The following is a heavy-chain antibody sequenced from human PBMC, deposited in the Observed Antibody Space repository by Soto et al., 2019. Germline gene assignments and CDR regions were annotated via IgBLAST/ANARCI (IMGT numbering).Heavy chain of an antibody. V-gene: IGHV3-9*01. Sequence: EVQLVESGGGLVQPGRSLRLSCAASGFTFDDYAMHWVRQAPGKGLEWVSGISWNSGSIGYADSVKGRFTISRDNAKNSLYLQMNSLRAQDTALYYCAKDVENYGLGPLHFDYWGQGTLVTVSS. CDR3: AKDVENYGLGPLHFDY. D-gene: IGHD4-17*01. CDR1: GFTFDDYA. CDR2: ISWNSGSI. J-gene: IGHJ4*02.